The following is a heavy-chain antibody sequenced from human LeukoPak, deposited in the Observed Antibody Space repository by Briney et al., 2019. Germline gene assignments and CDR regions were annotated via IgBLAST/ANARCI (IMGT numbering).Heavy chain of an antibody. CDR1: GYTFTDSS. V-gene: IGHV1-2*02. CDR2: INCDSGVT. D-gene: IGHD1-26*01. Sequence: ASVQVSCKASGYTFTDSSIHWVRQAPGQGLEWMGWINCDSGVTKYAEKFQGRVSMTRDTSISTACMDLSRLTSDDTAIYYCARDGGGTYQDFDYWGQGTLVTVSS. J-gene: IGHJ4*02. CDR3: ARDGGGTYQDFDY.